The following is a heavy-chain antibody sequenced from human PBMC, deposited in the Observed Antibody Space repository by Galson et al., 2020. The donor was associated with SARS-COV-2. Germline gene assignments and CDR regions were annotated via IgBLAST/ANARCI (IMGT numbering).Heavy chain of an antibody. D-gene: IGHD3-22*01. CDR1: GGSISSSSYY. Sequence: SETLSLTCTVSGGSISSSSYYWAWIRQPPGKGLEWIGNIYYSGSTYYNPSLKSRLTISVDTSTNEFSLKLSSVTAADTAIYYCARLAYDNSGYYLFDYWGQGTLITVSS. CDR3: ARLAYDNSGYYLFDY. V-gene: IGHV4-39*01. CDR2: IYYSGST. J-gene: IGHJ4*02.